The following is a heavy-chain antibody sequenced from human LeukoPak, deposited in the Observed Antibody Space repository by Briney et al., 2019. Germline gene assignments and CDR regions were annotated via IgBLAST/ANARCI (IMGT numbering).Heavy chain of an antibody. CDR3: AKGHSRLYYFDY. CDR2: ISGSGGST. CDR1: GFTFSSYA. D-gene: IGHD5-18*01. Sequence: GGSLRLSCAASGFTFSSYAMSWVRQAPGKGLEWFSAISGSGGSTYYADSVKGRFTISRDNSKNTLYLQMNSLRAEDTAVYYCAKGHSRLYYFDYWGQGTLVTVSS. J-gene: IGHJ4*02. V-gene: IGHV3-23*01.